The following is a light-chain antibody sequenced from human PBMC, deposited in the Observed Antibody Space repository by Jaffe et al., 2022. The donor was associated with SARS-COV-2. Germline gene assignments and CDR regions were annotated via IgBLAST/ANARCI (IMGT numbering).Light chain of an antibody. Sequence: QSVLTQPPSVSGAPGQRVTISCTGSKSNIGAGYHVHWYQQLPGTAPKLLIYGNNNRPSGVPDRFSGSKSGTSASLAITGLQAEDEADYYCQSYDSSLSWVFGGGTKLTVL. CDR2: GNN. V-gene: IGLV1-40*01. CDR1: KSNIGAGYH. CDR3: QSYDSSLSWV. J-gene: IGLJ3*02.